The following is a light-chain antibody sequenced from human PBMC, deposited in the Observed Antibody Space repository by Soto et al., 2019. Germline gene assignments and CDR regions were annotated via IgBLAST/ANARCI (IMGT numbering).Light chain of an antibody. V-gene: IGLV2-14*03. CDR3: GSYTSSDTMI. CDR2: DVR. CDR1: SSDIGRYNY. J-gene: IGLJ2*01. Sequence: QSALTQPASVSGSPGQSITISCTGTSSDIGRYNYVSWYQHSPGKAPKLIIYDVRDRPSGVSNRFSGSKSGTTASLPISGLQAEDEADYYCGSYTSSDTMIFGGGTQLTVL.